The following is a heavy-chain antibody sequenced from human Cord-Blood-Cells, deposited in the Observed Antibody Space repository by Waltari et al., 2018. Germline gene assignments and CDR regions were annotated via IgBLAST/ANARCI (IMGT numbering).Heavy chain of an antibody. CDR2: INSDGSST. CDR3: AREHIVVVTAIDY. D-gene: IGHD2-21*02. V-gene: IGHV3-74*01. Sequence: EVQLVESGGGLVQPGGSLRLSCAASGFTFGSYWMHWVGQATGKGLVWVSRINSDGSSTSYADSVKGRFTISRDNAKNTLYLQMNSLRAEDTAVYYCAREHIVVVTAIDYWGQGTLVTVSS. J-gene: IGHJ4*02. CDR1: GFTFGSYW.